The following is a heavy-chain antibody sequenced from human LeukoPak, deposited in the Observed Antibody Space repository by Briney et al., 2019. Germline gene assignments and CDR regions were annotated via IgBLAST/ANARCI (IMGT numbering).Heavy chain of an antibody. Sequence: ASVKVSCKASGYTFSNYCMHWVRQAPGQGLEWMGLINPSGTTTYAQNFQGRVTMTRDTSTSTVYMELSSLRSDDTAAYYCAKCSETGTTRWFDPWGQGTLVTVSS. D-gene: IGHD1-7*01. J-gene: IGHJ5*02. CDR3: AKCSETGTTRWFDP. V-gene: IGHV1-46*01. CDR2: INPSGTT. CDR1: GYTFSNYC.